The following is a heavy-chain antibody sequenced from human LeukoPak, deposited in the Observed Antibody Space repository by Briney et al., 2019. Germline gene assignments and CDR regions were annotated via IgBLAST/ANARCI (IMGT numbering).Heavy chain of an antibody. CDR2: ISGSGGST. Sequence: GGSLRLSCAASGFTFNSYAMSWVRQAPGKGLEWVSGISGSGGSTYYADSVKGRFTISRDNSKNTLYLQMNSLRAEDTAVYYCAKDQYSSGGWFDPLGQGTLVTVSS. CDR3: AKDQYSSGGWFDP. J-gene: IGHJ5*02. D-gene: IGHD6-19*01. V-gene: IGHV3-23*01. CDR1: GFTFNSYA.